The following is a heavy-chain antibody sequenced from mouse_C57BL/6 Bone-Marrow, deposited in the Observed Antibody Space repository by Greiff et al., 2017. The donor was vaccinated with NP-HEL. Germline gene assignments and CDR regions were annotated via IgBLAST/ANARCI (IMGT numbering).Heavy chain of an antibody. CDR2: ISDGGSYT. CDR1: GFTFSSYA. D-gene: IGHD2-2*01. Sequence: VQLKESGGGLVKPGGSLKLSCAASGFTFSSYAMSWVRQTPEKRLEWVATISDGGSYTYYPDNVKGRFTISRDNAKNNLYLQMSHLKSEDTAMYYCARGGGYHFFDYWGQGTTLTVSS. CDR3: ARGGGYHFFDY. V-gene: IGHV5-4*01. J-gene: IGHJ2*01.